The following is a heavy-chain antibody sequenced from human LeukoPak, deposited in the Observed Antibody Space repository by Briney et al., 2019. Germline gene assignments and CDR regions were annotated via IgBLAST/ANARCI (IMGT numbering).Heavy chain of an antibody. V-gene: IGHV3-7*01. J-gene: IGHJ6*02. CDR2: IKQDGSGK. Sequence: GGSLRLSCAASGFTFSSYWMSWVRQAPGKGLEWVANIKQDGSGKYYVDSAKGRFTISRDNAKNSLYLQMNSLRAEDTAVYYCARVLVGATLYYYYGMDVWGQGTTVTVSS. D-gene: IGHD1-26*01. CDR1: GFTFSSYW. CDR3: ARVLVGATLYYYYGMDV.